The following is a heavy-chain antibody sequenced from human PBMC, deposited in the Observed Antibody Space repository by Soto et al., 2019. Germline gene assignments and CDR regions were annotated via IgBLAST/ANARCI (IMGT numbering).Heavy chain of an antibody. CDR2: IIPIFGTA. V-gene: IGHV1-69*13. Sequence: GASVKVSCKASGGTFSSYAISWVRQAPGQGLEWMGGIIPIFGTANYAQKFQGRVTITADESTSTAYMELSSLRSEDTAVYYCARETNYGDSSNLYYYYGMDVWGQGTTVTVSS. CDR3: ARETNYGDSSNLYYYYGMDV. J-gene: IGHJ6*02. D-gene: IGHD4-17*01. CDR1: GGTFSSYA.